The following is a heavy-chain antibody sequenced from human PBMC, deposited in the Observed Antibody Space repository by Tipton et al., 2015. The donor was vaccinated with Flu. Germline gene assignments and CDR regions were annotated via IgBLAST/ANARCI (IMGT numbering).Heavy chain of an antibody. CDR2: IYYSGST. J-gene: IGHJ5*02. V-gene: IGHV4-39*01. CDR3: ARHLRCGGDCYSPLPKSGFDP. D-gene: IGHD2-21*02. Sequence: TLSLTCTVSGGSISSSSYYWGWIRQPPGKGLEWIGSIYYSGSTYYNPSLRSRVTISVDTSKNQFSLKLSSVTAADTAVYYYARHLRCGGDCYSPLPKSGFDPWGQGTLVTVSS. CDR1: GGSISSSSYY.